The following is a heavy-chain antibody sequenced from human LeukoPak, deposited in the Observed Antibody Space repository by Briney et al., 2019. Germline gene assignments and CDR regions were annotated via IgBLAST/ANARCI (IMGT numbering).Heavy chain of an antibody. V-gene: IGHV4-31*03. Sequence: SQTLSLTCTVSGGSVNSGGYYWSWIRQHPGKGLEWIGYISYSGSTYYNPSLKSRLTISLDTSKNQFSLRLSSVSAADAAVYYCARSVGRDFDYWGQGTLVTVSS. CDR3: ARSVGRDFDY. CDR1: GGSVNSGGYY. J-gene: IGHJ4*02. CDR2: ISYSGST.